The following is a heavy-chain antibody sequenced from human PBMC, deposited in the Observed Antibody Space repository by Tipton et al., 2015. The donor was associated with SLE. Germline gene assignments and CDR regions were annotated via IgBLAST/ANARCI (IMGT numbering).Heavy chain of an antibody. CDR1: GLPFSTYW. D-gene: IGHD5-24*01. V-gene: IGHV3-74*01. J-gene: IGHJ4*02. CDR3: TSLGDGYNDDF. Sequence: SLRLSCTASGLPFSTYWMHWVRQAPGKGLVWVSRVNSDGTITSYADSVKGRFTISRDNAKSTLYLQMNSLTAEDTALYYCTSLGDGYNDDFWGQGTLVTVSS. CDR2: VNSDGTIT.